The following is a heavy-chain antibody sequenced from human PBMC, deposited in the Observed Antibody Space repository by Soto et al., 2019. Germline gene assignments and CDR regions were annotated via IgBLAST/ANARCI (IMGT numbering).Heavy chain of an antibody. CDR1: GFTFSDAW. CDR2: IKSKTYGGTT. Sequence: EVQLVESGGGLVKPGGSLRLSCAASGFTFSDAWMNWVRQAPGKGLEWVGRIKSKTYGGTTDDAAPVKGRFTISRDDSKNTLYLQMNSLKTEDTAVYYGTTGLHYSGGVDYWGQGTLVTVSS. CDR3: TTGLHYSGGVDY. J-gene: IGHJ4*02. V-gene: IGHV3-15*07. D-gene: IGHD2-15*01.